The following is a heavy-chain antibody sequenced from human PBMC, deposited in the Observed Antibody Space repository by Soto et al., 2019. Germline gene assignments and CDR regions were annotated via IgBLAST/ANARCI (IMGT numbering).Heavy chain of an antibody. V-gene: IGHV3-23*01. CDR2: ISGSGGST. Sequence: EVQLLESGGGLVQPGGSLRLSCAASGFTFSSYAMSWVRQAPGKGLEWVSAISGSGGSTYYADSVKGRFTISRDNSKNTRYRQMNSLRAEDTAVYYCANLERWLPTNCYWGEGSLGTVSS. CDR1: GFTFSSYA. CDR3: ANLERWLPTNCY. J-gene: IGHJ4*02. D-gene: IGHD6-19*01.